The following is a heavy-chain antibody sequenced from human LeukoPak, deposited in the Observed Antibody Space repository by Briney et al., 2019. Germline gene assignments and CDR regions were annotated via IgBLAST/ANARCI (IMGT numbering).Heavy chain of an antibody. CDR2: ISAYNGNT. D-gene: IGHD2-15*01. V-gene: IGHV1-18*01. Sequence: ASVKVSCKAFGYTFTSYGISWVRQAPGQGLEWMGWISAYNGNTNYAQKLQGRVTMTTDTSTSTAYMELRSLRSDDTAVYYCTGAYCSGGSCYDDYWGQGTLVTVSS. J-gene: IGHJ4*02. CDR3: TGAYCSGGSCYDDY. CDR1: GYTFTSYG.